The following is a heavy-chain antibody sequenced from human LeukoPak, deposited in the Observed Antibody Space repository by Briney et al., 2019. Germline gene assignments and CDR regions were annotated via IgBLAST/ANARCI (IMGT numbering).Heavy chain of an antibody. Sequence: PSETLSLTCSVCGYSISSNYYWGWIRQSPGKGLEWIGSMYHSGSTYYNPSLKSRVTISADTSKNQFSLKLNSVTAADTAVYYCARHLAGHFGGFYFDDWGQGTLVTVSS. CDR2: MYHSGST. D-gene: IGHD2-21*01. V-gene: IGHV4-38-2*01. J-gene: IGHJ4*02. CDR1: GYSISSNYY. CDR3: ARHLAGHFGGFYFDD.